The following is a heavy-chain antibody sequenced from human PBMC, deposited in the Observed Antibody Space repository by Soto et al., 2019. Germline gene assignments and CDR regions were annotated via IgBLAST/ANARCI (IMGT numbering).Heavy chain of an antibody. CDR2: GSA. D-gene: IGHD3-9*01. V-gene: IGHV1-69*01. CDR1: GGTFSLYT. J-gene: IGHJ5*02. Sequence: QVQLVQSGAEVKKPGSSVKVSCKASGGTFSLYTIYWVRQAPGQGLEWMGGSANSAQKFQGRLTVTADEATLTAYLELSSLTSEDQAVYYGASEGPHDIAWCEPWGKGTLVSVSS. CDR3: ASEGPHDIAWCEP.